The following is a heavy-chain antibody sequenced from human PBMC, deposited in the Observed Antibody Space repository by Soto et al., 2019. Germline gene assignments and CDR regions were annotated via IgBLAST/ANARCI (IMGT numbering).Heavy chain of an antibody. CDR3: ARLENSLYYFDY. Sequence: QVTLKESGPVLVNPTETLTLTCTVSGFSLSNARWGVSWIRQPPGKALECLAHIFSNDEKSYSTSLKSRLTISKDTSKSQVVLTMTNMDLVDTGTYYCARLENSLYYFDYWGQGTLVTVSS. CDR2: IFSNDEK. D-gene: IGHD1-1*01. CDR1: GFSLSNARWG. J-gene: IGHJ4*02. V-gene: IGHV2-26*01.